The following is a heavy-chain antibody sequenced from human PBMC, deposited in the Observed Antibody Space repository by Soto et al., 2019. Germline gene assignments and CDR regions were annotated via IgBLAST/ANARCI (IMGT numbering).Heavy chain of an antibody. J-gene: IGHJ4*02. V-gene: IGHV1-3*05. D-gene: IGHD2-15*01. CDR2: IKAGSGNT. Sequence: QVQLVQSGAEEKKPGASVKVSCKASGYTFTSYAMHWVRRAPGQRLEWMGWIKAGSGNTKSSQECQGRVTITRATSGSTASMELCSLRSDGTAVYYCPGSSGAWLLGDYWGEGSLVTASS. CDR3: PGSSGAWLLGDY. CDR1: GYTFTSYA.